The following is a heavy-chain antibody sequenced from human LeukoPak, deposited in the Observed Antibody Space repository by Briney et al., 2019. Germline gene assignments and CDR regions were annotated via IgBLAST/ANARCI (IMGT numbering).Heavy chain of an antibody. D-gene: IGHD3-22*01. J-gene: IGHJ4*02. Sequence: ASVKVSCKASGYTFTAYYMHWVRQAPGQGLEWMGWINPNSGGTNYAQKFQGRVTMTRDTSISTAYMELSRLRSDDTAVYYCAKFGEARGGGTMIVVVITTLDYWGQGTLVTVSS. CDR3: AKFGEARGGGTMIVVVITTLDY. CDR2: INPNSGGT. V-gene: IGHV1-2*02. CDR1: GYTFTAYY.